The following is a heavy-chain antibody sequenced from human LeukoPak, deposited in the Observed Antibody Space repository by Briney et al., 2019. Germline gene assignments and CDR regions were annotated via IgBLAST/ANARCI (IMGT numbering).Heavy chain of an antibody. V-gene: IGHV3-48*01. D-gene: IGHD2-15*01. CDR2: ISSSSSTI. J-gene: IGHJ3*02. CDR1: GFTFSSYS. Sequence: GGSLRLSCAASGFTFSSYSMNWVRQAPGKGLEWASYISSSSSTIYYADSVKGRFTISRDNAKNSLYLQMNSLRAEDTAVYYCARDSPDIVVVVAATDAFDIWGQGTMVTVSS. CDR3: ARDSPDIVVVVAATDAFDI.